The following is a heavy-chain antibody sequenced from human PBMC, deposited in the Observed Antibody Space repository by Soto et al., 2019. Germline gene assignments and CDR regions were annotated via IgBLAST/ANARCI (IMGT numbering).Heavy chain of an antibody. CDR3: AKVLAARPPSRAYYYYMDV. Sequence: QVQLVESGGGVVQPGRSLRLSCAASGFTFSSYGMHWVRQAPGKGLEWVAVISYDGSNKYYADSVKGRFTISRDNSKNTLYLQMNSLRAEDTAVYYCAKVLAARPPSRAYYYYMDVWGKGTTVTVSS. CDR1: GFTFSSYG. V-gene: IGHV3-30*18. D-gene: IGHD6-6*01. CDR2: ISYDGSNK. J-gene: IGHJ6*03.